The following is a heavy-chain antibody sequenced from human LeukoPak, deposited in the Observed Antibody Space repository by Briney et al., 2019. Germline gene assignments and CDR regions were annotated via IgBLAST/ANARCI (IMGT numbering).Heavy chain of an antibody. V-gene: IGHV1-18*01. D-gene: IGHD6-19*01. Sequence: ASVKVSCKASGYTFTSYGISWVQQAPGQGLEWMGWISAYNGNTNYAQKLQGRVTMTTDTSTSTAYMELRSLRSDDTAVYYCARDRQWLRRGYFDYWGQGTLVTVSS. CDR1: GYTFTSYG. J-gene: IGHJ4*02. CDR2: ISAYNGNT. CDR3: ARDRQWLRRGYFDY.